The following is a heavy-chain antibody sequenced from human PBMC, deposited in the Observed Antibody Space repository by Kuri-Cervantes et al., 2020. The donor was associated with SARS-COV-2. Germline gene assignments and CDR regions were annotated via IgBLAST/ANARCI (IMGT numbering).Heavy chain of an antibody. J-gene: IGHJ6*03. D-gene: IGHD1-26*01. Sequence: GGSLRLSCAASGFTFSSYWMSWVRQAPGKGLGWVSSISSSSSYIYYADSVKGRFTISRDNAKNSLYLQMNSLRAEDTAVYYCARVHRAGATYYYYYMDVWGKGTTVTVSS. CDR1: GFTFSSYW. CDR2: ISSSSSYI. CDR3: ARVHRAGATYYYYYMDV. V-gene: IGHV3-21*01.